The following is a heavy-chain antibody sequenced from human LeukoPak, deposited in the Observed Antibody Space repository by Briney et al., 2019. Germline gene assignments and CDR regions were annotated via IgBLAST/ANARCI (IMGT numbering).Heavy chain of an antibody. J-gene: IGHJ3*02. Sequence: PGGSLRLSCAASGFTFSSYAMSWVRQAPGKGLEWVSTISTSGGSTYYAGSVKGRLTISRDNSKNTLYLQMNSLRAEDTAVYYCAKGSGSDAFDIWGQGTMVIVSS. CDR1: GFTFSSYA. V-gene: IGHV3-23*01. D-gene: IGHD3-10*01. CDR3: AKGSGSDAFDI. CDR2: ISTSGGST.